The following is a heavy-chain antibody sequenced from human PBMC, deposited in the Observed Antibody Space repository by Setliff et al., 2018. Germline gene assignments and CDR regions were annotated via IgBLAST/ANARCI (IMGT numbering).Heavy chain of an antibody. CDR1: GFTFSSYG. Sequence: GGSLRLSCAASGFTFSSYGMHWVRQAPGKGLEWVAVIWYDGSNKYYADSVKGRFTISRDNSKSTLYLQMNSLRAEDTAVYYCARAHSSTLSVHDYWGQGTLVTVSS. D-gene: IGHD2-2*01. V-gene: IGHV3-33*01. J-gene: IGHJ4*02. CDR2: IWYDGSNK. CDR3: ARAHSSTLSVHDY.